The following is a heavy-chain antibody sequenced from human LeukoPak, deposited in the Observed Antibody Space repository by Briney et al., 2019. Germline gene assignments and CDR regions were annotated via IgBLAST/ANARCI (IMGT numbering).Heavy chain of an antibody. CDR3: ARKSSRGGFNGYDYWYFDL. J-gene: IGHJ2*01. V-gene: IGHV4-59*08. CDR1: GRSISSYF. Sequence: SETLSLTCTVSGRSISSYFWSWLRQPPGKRLEWIGYISYSGNTDYNPSLKSRVTLSVDTSKNRLSLKLSSVTAADTAVYYCARKSSRGGFNGYDYWYFDLWGRGTLVTVSS. D-gene: IGHD5-12*01. CDR2: ISYSGNT.